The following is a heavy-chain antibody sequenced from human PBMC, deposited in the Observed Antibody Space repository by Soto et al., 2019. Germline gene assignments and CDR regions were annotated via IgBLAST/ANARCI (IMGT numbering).Heavy chain of an antibody. CDR3: ATDRGGSYYWFDP. CDR2: IYYSGST. Sequence: PSETLSLTCTVSGGSISSYYWSGIRQPPGKGLEWIGYIYYSGSTNYNPSLKSRVTISVDTSKNQFSLKLSSLRSEDTAVYYSATDRGGSYYWFDPWGQGTLVTVSS. V-gene: IGHV4-59*01. J-gene: IGHJ5*02. CDR1: GGSISSYY. D-gene: IGHD1-26*01.